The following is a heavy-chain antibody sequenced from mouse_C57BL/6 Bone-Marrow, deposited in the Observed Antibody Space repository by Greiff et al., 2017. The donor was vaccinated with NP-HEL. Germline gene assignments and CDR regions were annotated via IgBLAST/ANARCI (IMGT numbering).Heavy chain of an antibody. CDR1: GYAFSSSW. Sequence: QVQLQQSGPELVKPGASVKISCKASGYAFSSSWMNWVKQRPGKGLEWIGRIYPGDGDTNYNAKFKGKATLTADKSSSTAYMQLSSLTSEDSAVYFCARGPLRLFDYWGQGTTLTVSS. V-gene: IGHV1-82*01. CDR2: IYPGDGDT. J-gene: IGHJ2*01. CDR3: ARGPLRLFDY.